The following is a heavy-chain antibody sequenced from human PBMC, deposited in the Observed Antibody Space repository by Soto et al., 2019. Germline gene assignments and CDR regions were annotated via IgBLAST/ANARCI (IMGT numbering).Heavy chain of an antibody. CDR3: ARVYRVARNCSSTSCYAGEYIVVVVASDY. D-gene: IGHD2-2*01. Sequence: GSLRLSCAASGFTFSSYSMNWVRQAPGKGLEWVSSISSSSSYIYYADSVKGRFTISRDNAKNSLYLQMNSLRAEDTAVYYCARVYRVARNCSSTSCYAGEYIVVVVASDYWGQGTLVTVSS. V-gene: IGHV3-21*01. J-gene: IGHJ4*02. CDR1: GFTFSSYS. CDR2: ISSSSSYI.